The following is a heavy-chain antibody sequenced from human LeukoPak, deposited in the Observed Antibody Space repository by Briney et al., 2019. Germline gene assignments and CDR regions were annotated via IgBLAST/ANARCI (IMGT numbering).Heavy chain of an antibody. CDR3: AKDHYWSIDY. J-gene: IGHJ4*02. V-gene: IGHV3-74*01. Sequence: GGSLRLSCAASGFDFSSNWMHWVRHAPGQGLVWVSRIKGDGISTNYADSVKGRFTISRDIAKNTLYLQMNSLRAEDTGVYYCAKDHYWSIDYWGRGTVVTVSS. D-gene: IGHD3-3*01. CDR2: IKGDGIST. CDR1: GFDFSSNW.